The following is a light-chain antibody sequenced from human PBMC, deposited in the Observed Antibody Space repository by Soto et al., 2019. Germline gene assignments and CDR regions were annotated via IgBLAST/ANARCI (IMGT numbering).Light chain of an antibody. J-gene: IGKJ1*01. Sequence: AIQMTQSPSSLSASVGDRITITCRASQDIRTELGWYQQKPGTAPTLLIYGTSTLQSGVPSRFSGSGSGTDFTLTISSLQPEDFATYYCLQDYTYPRTFGQGTKVETK. CDR2: GTS. CDR3: LQDYTYPRT. CDR1: QDIRTE. V-gene: IGKV1-6*01.